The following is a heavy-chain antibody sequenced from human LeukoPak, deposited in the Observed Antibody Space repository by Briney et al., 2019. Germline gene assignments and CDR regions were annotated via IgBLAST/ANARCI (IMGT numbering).Heavy chain of an antibody. CDR2: AYYSGTT. Sequence: PSETLSLTCTVSGGSISSSSYYWGWIRQPPGKGLEWIGSAYYSGTTYYNPSLKSRVTISVDTSNNQFSLKLSSVTAADTAVYYCARHAIVVVPAAVRGMGGWFDPWGQGTLVTVSS. V-gene: IGHV4-39*01. CDR3: ARHAIVVVPAAVRGMGGWFDP. J-gene: IGHJ5*02. D-gene: IGHD2-2*01. CDR1: GGSISSSSYY.